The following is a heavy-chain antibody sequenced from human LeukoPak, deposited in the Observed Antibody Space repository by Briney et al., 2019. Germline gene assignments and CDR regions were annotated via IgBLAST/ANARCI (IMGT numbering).Heavy chain of an antibody. CDR2: IYFSGGT. CDR3: ARHEYSGSYYGLSWFDP. D-gene: IGHD1-26*01. J-gene: IGHJ5*02. CDR1: GGSISSSGYY. V-gene: IGHV4-39*01. Sequence: SETLSHTCTVSGGSISSSGYYWGWIRQPPGKGLEWIASIYFSGGTYYNPSLQIRVTISVDTSKNQLSLQLSSLTAAGTAVYYCARHEYSGSYYGLSWFDPWGQGTLVTVSS.